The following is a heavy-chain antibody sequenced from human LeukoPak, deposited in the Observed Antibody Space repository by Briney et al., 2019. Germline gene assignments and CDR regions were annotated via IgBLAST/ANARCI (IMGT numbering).Heavy chain of an antibody. CDR1: GFTFSSYA. J-gene: IGHJ3*02. D-gene: IGHD3-16*01. CDR3: AKVLYDYVWGSNAFDI. CDR2: ISGSGGST. Sequence: GGSLRLSCAASGFTFSSYAMSWVRQAPGKGLEWVSAISGSGGSTYYADSVKGRFTISRDNSKNTLYLQMNSLRAEDTAVYYCAKVLYDYVWGSNAFDIWGQGTMVTVFS. V-gene: IGHV3-23*01.